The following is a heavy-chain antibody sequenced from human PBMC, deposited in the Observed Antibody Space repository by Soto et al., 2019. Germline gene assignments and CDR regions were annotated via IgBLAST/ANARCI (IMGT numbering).Heavy chain of an antibody. V-gene: IGHV4-61*01. D-gene: IGHD1-26*01. J-gene: IGHJ4*02. CDR1: GGPFSSGSYN. CDR2: IYDSGYT. Sequence: SETLSLTWSVSGGPFSSGSYNWTWIRQPPGKGLVLIGYIYDSGYTNYNPSRKSRVTITVDTSKNQFTLKLSAVTAADTSVHYCARGGSGSYIDYWGQGTLVTVSS. CDR3: ARGGSGSYIDY.